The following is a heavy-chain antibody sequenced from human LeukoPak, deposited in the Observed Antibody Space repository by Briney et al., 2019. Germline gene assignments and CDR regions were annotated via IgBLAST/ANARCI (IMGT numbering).Heavy chain of an antibody. J-gene: IGHJ4*02. CDR2: ISGSGGST. Sequence: PGGSLRLSCAVSGFTFSSYAMNWVRQAPGKGLEWVSTISGSGGSTYYADSVKGRFTISRDNSKNTLYLQMNSLRAEDTAVYYCAKAPYSVVAGSTSPSDYFDYWGQGTLVTVSS. D-gene: IGHD6-19*01. CDR1: GFTFSSYA. V-gene: IGHV3-23*01. CDR3: AKAPYSVVAGSTSPSDYFDY.